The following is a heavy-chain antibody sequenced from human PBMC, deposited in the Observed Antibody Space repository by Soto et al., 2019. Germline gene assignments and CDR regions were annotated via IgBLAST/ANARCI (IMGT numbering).Heavy chain of an antibody. Sequence: KPSETLSLTCTASGVSISSSSYCWGWLGQPPGKGMEWIGSTYYSGSTYYNPSLKSRVTISVDTSKNQFSLKLSSVTAADTAVYYXARHGLAYVWENGAFDYWGQGTLVTVSS. D-gene: IGHD3-16*01. CDR2: TYYSGST. V-gene: IGHV4-39*01. CDR3: ARHGLAYVWENGAFDY. CDR1: GVSISSSSYC. J-gene: IGHJ4*02.